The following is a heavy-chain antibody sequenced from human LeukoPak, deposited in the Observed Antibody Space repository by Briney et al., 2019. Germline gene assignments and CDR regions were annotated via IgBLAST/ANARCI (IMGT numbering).Heavy chain of an antibody. CDR2: IKYDGSEK. Sequence: GGSLRLSCAASGFTFSTYWMSWFRQAPGKGLEWVANIKYDGSEKYYVDSVKGRFTISRDNAKNSVHLQMDSLRAEDTAFYYCVRDLTRVVAGATIDYWGQGTLVSVSS. D-gene: IGHD2-2*01. CDR1: GFTFSTYW. J-gene: IGHJ4*02. V-gene: IGHV3-7*01. CDR3: VRDLTRVVAGATIDY.